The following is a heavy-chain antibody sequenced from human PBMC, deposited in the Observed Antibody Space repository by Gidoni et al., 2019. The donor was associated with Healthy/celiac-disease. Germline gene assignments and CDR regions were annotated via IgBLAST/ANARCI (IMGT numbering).Heavy chain of an antibody. CDR3: AREGRGYNSNY. V-gene: IGHV1-69*08. D-gene: IGHD5-12*01. Sequence: QVQLVQSGAEVKKPGSSVKVSCKASGGTFSSYTISWVRQAPGQGLEWMGRIIPILGIANYAQKFQGRVTITADKSTSTAYMELSSLRSEDTAVYYCAREGRGYNSNYWGQGTLVTVSS. CDR2: IIPILGIA. CDR1: GGTFSSYT. J-gene: IGHJ4*02.